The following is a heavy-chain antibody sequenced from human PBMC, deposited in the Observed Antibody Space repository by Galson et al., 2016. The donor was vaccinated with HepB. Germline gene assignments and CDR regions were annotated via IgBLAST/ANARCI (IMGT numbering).Heavy chain of an antibody. CDR2: ISYDGSNK. CDR3: ARDRGELFGYYFDY. CDR1: GFTFSNYA. Sequence: SLRLSCAASGFTFSNYAMHWVRQAPGKGLEWVAVISYDGSNKYYADSVKGRFTISRDTSKNRLYLQMNSLRAEDTSVYYCARDRGELFGYYFDYWGQGTLVTVSS. D-gene: IGHD3-10*01. J-gene: IGHJ4*02. V-gene: IGHV3-30*04.